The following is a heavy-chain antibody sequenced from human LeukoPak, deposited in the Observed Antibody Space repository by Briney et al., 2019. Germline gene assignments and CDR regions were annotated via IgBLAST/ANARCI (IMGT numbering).Heavy chain of an antibody. V-gene: IGHV3-30*04. J-gene: IGHJ4*02. CDR3: ARETPGDYPNFDY. CDR1: GFTFSSYA. D-gene: IGHD4-17*01. CDR2: ISYDGSNK. Sequence: PGGSLRLSCAASGFTFSSYAMHWVRQAPGKGLEWVAVISYDGSNKYYADSVKGRFTISRDNSKNTLYLQMNSLRAEDTAVYYCARETPGDYPNFDYWGQGTLVTVSS.